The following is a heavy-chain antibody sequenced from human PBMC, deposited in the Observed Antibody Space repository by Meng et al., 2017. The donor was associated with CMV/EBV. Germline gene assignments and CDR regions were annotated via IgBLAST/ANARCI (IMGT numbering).Heavy chain of an antibody. V-gene: IGHV4-39*07. D-gene: IGHD2-8*01. CDR1: GCSLLSMTSY. CDR2: IYYSGST. Sequence: KTSQTLSLPAICAGCSLLSMTSYWGCVRNLPGKGLEWIGSIYYSGSTYYNPSLKSRVTISVDTSKNQFSLKLSSVTAADTAVYYCARAIVLMVYAENWFDPWGQGTLVTVSS. J-gene: IGHJ5*02. CDR3: ARAIVLMVYAENWFDP.